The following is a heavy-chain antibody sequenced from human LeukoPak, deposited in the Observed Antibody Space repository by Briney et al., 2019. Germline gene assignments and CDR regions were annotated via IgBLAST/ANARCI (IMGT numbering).Heavy chain of an antibody. Sequence: PSQTLSLTCTVSGDSINSGENYWSWIRQPPGKGLEWIGHIYHSGTTYYNPSVKSRMTISVDTSKNQFSLNLRSVAAVDTAVYYCARVQYCSGGSCHNLRLFDQWGQGTLVTVSS. D-gene: IGHD2-15*01. CDR3: ARVQYCSGGSCHNLRLFDQ. V-gene: IGHV4-30-4*08. J-gene: IGHJ4*02. CDR1: GDSINSGENY. CDR2: IYHSGTT.